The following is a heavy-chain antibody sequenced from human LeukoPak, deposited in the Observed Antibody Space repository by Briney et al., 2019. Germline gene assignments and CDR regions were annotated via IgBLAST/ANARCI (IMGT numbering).Heavy chain of an antibody. Sequence: GGSLRLSCAASGFTFSSYSMNWVRQAPGKGLEWVSYISSSGSTIYYADSVKGRFTISRDNAKNSLYLQMNSLRAEDTAVYYCAELGTTMIGGVWGKGTTVTISS. CDR3: AELGTTMIGGV. V-gene: IGHV3-48*04. CDR2: ISSSGSTI. CDR1: GFTFSSYS. J-gene: IGHJ6*04. D-gene: IGHD3-10*02.